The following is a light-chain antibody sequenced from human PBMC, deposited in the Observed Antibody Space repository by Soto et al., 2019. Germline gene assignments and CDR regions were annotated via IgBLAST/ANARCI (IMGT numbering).Light chain of an antibody. CDR3: AAWDDSLKSVV. CDR2: RNN. V-gene: IGLV1-47*01. J-gene: IGLJ2*01. CDR1: SSNIGSNY. Sequence: QSVLTQAPSASGAPGQRVTISCSGASSNIGSNYVYWYQQFPGTAPKLLILRNNQRPSGVPDRFSGSKSGTSASLAISGLRSEDEADYHCAAWDDSLKSVVFGGGTK.